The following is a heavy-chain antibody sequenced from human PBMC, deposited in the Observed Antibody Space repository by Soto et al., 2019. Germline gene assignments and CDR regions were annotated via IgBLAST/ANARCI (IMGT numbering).Heavy chain of an antibody. CDR3: ARAWDYSSSTPNYGMDV. Sequence: PGGSLRLSCAASGFTFSDYYMSWIRQAPGKGLEWVSYISSSGSTIYYADSVKGRFTISRDNAKNSLYLQMNSLRAEDTAVYYCARAWDYSSSTPNYGMDVWGQGPTVTV. J-gene: IGHJ6*02. CDR1: GFTFSDYY. CDR2: ISSSGSTI. V-gene: IGHV3-11*01. D-gene: IGHD6-6*01.